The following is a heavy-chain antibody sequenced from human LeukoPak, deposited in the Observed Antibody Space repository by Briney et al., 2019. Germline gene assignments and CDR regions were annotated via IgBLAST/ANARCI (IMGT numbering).Heavy chain of an antibody. V-gene: IGHV3-48*01. J-gene: IGHJ4*01. CDR2: FGISSGNT. CDR3: ARDHRSAFDN. CDR1: GFNFIDYS. Sequence: GGSLRLSCAASGFNFIDYSMNWVRQAPGKGLECISYFGISSGNTKYPASVPRPFPISRDKSRNSLYLQMNSLRVEDTAMYYCARDHRSAFDNWGHGTLVTVSS.